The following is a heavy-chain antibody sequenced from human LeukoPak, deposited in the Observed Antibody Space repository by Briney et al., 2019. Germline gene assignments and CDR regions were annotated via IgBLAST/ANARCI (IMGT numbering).Heavy chain of an antibody. CDR1: GFTFSNYW. Sequence: PGGSLRLSCAASGFTFSNYWMHWVRQAPGKGLVWVSRINSDGSGRNYADSVKGRFTISRDSAKNTLYLQMNSLRAEDTAVYCCASASSHRIAAGGDYWGQGTLVTVSS. V-gene: IGHV3-74*01. J-gene: IGHJ4*02. D-gene: IGHD6-13*01. CDR2: INSDGSGR. CDR3: ASASSHRIAAGGDY.